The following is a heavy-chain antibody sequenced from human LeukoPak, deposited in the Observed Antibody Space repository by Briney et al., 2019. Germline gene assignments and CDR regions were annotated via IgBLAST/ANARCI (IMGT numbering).Heavy chain of an antibody. V-gene: IGHV3-23*01. Sequence: GGSLRLSCAASGFTFSSYAMSWVRQAPGKGLEWVSAISGSGGSTSYADSVKGRFTISRDNSKNTLYLQKNSLRAEDTAVYYCAKDRVGLCSSTSCYLKDYYYYDMDVWGKGTTVTVSS. D-gene: IGHD2-2*01. CDR1: GFTFSSYA. CDR3: AKDRVGLCSSTSCYLKDYYYYDMDV. CDR2: ISGSGGST. J-gene: IGHJ6*03.